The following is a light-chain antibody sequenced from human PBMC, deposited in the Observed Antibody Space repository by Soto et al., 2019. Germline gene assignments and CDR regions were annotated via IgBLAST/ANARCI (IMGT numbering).Light chain of an antibody. CDR3: SSYTSSSTYV. CDR2: EVS. CDR1: SSDVGGYNY. Sequence: QSVLTQPASVSGSPGQSITLSCTGTSSDVGGYNYVSWYQQHPGKAPKLMIYEVSNRPSGVSNRFSGSKSGNTASLAISGLQAEDEADYYSSSYTSSSTYVFGTRTKVTVL. V-gene: IGLV2-14*01. J-gene: IGLJ1*01.